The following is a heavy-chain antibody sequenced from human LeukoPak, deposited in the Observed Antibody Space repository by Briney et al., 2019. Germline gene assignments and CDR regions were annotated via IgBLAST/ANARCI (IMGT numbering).Heavy chain of an antibody. V-gene: IGHV3-30*18. CDR1: GFTFSSYG. Sequence: PGRSLRLSCAASGFTFSSYGMHWVRQAPGKGLEWVAVISYDGSNKYYADSVKGRFTISRDNSKNTLYLQMNSLRAEDTAVYYCAKADTRIAVAGPGFDCWGQGTLVTVSS. D-gene: IGHD6-19*01. CDR3: AKADTRIAVAGPGFDC. CDR2: ISYDGSNK. J-gene: IGHJ4*02.